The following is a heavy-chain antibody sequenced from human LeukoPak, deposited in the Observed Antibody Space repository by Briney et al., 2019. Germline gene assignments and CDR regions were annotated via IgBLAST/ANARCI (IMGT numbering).Heavy chain of an antibody. CDR2: IYTSGST. CDR1: GDSISSGSYY. D-gene: IGHD5-18*01. J-gene: IGHJ4*02. V-gene: IGHV4-61*02. Sequence: PSETLSLTCTVSGDSISSGSYYWSWIRQPAGKGLEWIGRIYTSGSTNYNPSLKSRVTISIDTSKNQFSLKLNSVTAADTAVYYCARDRGYSYAFDYWGQGTLVTVSS. CDR3: ARDRGYSYAFDY.